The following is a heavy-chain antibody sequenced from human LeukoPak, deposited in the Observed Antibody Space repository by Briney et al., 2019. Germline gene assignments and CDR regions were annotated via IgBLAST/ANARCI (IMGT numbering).Heavy chain of an antibody. Sequence: SETLSLTCTVSGYSISSGYYWGWIRQPPGKGLEWIGSIYHSGSTNYNPSLKSRVTISVDTSKNQFSLKLSSVTAADTAVYYCARDHIVVVVAATLGAFDIWGQGTMVTVSS. CDR2: IYHSGST. CDR3: ARDHIVVVVAATLGAFDI. D-gene: IGHD2-15*01. CDR1: GYSISSGYY. J-gene: IGHJ3*02. V-gene: IGHV4-38-2*02.